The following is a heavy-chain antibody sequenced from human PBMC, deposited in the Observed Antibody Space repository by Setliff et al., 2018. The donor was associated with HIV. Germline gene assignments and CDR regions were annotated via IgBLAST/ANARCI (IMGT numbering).Heavy chain of an antibody. V-gene: IGHV3-7*01. J-gene: IGHJ6*03. CDR1: GFTFSSHA. CDR3: ARLLDYYYMDV. Sequence: GGSLRLSCAASGFTFSSHAMHWVRQAPGKGLEWVANIKQDGSEKYYVDSVKGRFTISRDNAKNSLYLQMNSLRAEDTAVYYCARLLDYYYMDVWGKGTTVTVSS. CDR2: IKQDGSEK.